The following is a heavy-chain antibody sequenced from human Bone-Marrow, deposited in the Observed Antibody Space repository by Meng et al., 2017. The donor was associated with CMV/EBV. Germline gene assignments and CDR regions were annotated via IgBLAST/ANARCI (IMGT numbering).Heavy chain of an antibody. CDR1: GFTFDDYA. Sequence: LSLTCAASGFTFDDYAMHWVRQAPGKGLEWVSGISWNSGSIGYADSVKGRFTISRDNAKNSLYLQMNSLRAEDTALYYCARTLYYYDSSGSATAFDIWGQGTMVTVSS. CDR2: ISWNSGSI. V-gene: IGHV3-9*01. D-gene: IGHD3-22*01. J-gene: IGHJ3*02. CDR3: ARTLYYYDSSGSATAFDI.